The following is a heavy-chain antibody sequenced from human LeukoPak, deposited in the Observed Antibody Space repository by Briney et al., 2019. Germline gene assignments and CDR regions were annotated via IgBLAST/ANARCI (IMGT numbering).Heavy chain of an antibody. CDR2: IYYSGST. J-gene: IGHJ5*02. Sequence: SETLSLTCTVSGGSISSYYWSWIRQPPGKGLEWIGYIYYSGSTNYNPSLKSRVTISVDTSKNQFSLKLSSVTAADTAVYYCARGGFGGGTDWFDPWGQGTLVTVSS. V-gene: IGHV4-59*01. CDR3: ARGGFGGGTDWFDP. D-gene: IGHD3-10*01. CDR1: GGSISSYY.